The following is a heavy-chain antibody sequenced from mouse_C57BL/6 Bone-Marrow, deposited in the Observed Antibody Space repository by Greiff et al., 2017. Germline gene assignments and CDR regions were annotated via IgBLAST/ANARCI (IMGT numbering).Heavy chain of an antibody. CDR3: ARTTTVVAGDY. V-gene: IGHV1-69*01. CDR1: GYTFPSYW. J-gene: IGHJ2*01. Sequence: QVQLQQPGAELVMPGASVKLSCKASGYTFPSYWMHWVKQRPGQGLAWIGEIDPSASYTNYNQKFKGKSTLTVDKSSSTAYMQLSSLTSEDSAVYYCARTTTVVAGDYWGQGTTLTVSS. CDR2: IDPSASYT. D-gene: IGHD1-1*01.